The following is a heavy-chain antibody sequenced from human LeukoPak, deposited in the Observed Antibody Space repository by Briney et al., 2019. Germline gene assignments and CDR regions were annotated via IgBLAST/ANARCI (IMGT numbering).Heavy chain of an antibody. V-gene: IGHV3-23*01. D-gene: IGHD1-26*01. J-gene: IGHJ3*01. CDR2: ISGSGARK. Sequence: GGSLRLSCAVSGFSFSTYGMSWVRQAPGKGLECVSGISGSGARKDYADSVKGRFTISRDNAKNTLYLQMSSLRVEDTAVYYCAKGSREWKLLDAFDFWGQGTMVTVSS. CDR3: AKGSREWKLLDAFDF. CDR1: GFSFSTYG.